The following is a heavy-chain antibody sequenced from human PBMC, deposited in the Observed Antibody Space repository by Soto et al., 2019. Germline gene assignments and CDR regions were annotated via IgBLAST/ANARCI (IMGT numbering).Heavy chain of an antibody. CDR1: GGSFSSYH. D-gene: IGHD5-18*01. V-gene: IGHV4-34*01. CDR2: INHLTTT. Sequence: SETLSLTCAVYGGSFSSYHWSWIRQTPGKGLEWIGEINHLTTTNYNPSLKSRVIISLDTPKNQFSLKLSSVTAAATAVYYCARGYDTALAPIFWGQGILVTVSS. CDR3: ARGYDTALAPIF. J-gene: IGHJ4*02.